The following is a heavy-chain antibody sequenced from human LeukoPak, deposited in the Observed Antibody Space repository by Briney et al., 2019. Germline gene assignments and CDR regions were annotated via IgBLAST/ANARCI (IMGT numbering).Heavy chain of an antibody. CDR2: ISGSGGST. CDR3: ANRRVYYYDSSGYYEDYYFDY. D-gene: IGHD3-22*01. V-gene: IGHV3-23*01. Sequence: GESLKISCAASGFTFSSYAMSWVRQAPGKGLEWVSAISGSGGSTYYADSVKGRFTISRDNSKNTLYLQMNSLRAEDTAVYYCANRRVYYYDSSGYYEDYYFDYWGQGTLVTVSS. J-gene: IGHJ4*02. CDR1: GFTFSSYA.